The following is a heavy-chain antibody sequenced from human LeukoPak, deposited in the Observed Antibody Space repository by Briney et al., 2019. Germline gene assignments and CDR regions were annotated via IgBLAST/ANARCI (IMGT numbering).Heavy chain of an antibody. CDR3: ARAYGPLDY. Sequence: PSETLSLTCTVSGYSISSGYYWGWIRQPPGKGLEWIGSIYHSGSTYYNPSLKSRVTISVDTSKNQFSLKLSSVTAADTAVYYCARAYGPLDYWGQGTLVTVSS. J-gene: IGHJ4*02. CDR2: IYHSGST. V-gene: IGHV4-38-2*02. CDR1: GYSISSGYY. D-gene: IGHD4-17*01.